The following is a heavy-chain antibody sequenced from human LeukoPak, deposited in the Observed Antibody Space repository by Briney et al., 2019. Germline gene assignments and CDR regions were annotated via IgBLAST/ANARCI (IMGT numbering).Heavy chain of an antibody. J-gene: IGHJ3*02. CDR3: ARDSSSWDDAFDI. CDR2: IYYSGST. V-gene: IGHV4-59*01. CDR1: GGSISSYY. Sequence: SETLSLTCTVSGGSISSYYWSWIRQPPGKGLEWIGYIYYSGSTNYNPSLKSRVTISVDTSKNHFSLKLSSVTAADTAVYYCARDSSSWDDAFDIWGQGTMVTVSS. D-gene: IGHD6-13*01.